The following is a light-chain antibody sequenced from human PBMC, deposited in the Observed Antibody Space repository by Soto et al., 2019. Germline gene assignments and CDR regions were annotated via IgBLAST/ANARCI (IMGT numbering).Light chain of an antibody. V-gene: IGLV1-44*01. CDR3: AAWDDRLNGRVV. Sequence: QSVLTQPPSASGTPGQRVTISCSGSSSNIGSNTVNWYQQLPGTAPKLFIYSNNQRPSGVPDRFSGSKSGTSASLASSGLQSEDEADYYCAAWDDRLNGRVVFGGGTKLTVL. CDR1: SSNIGSNT. CDR2: SNN. J-gene: IGLJ2*01.